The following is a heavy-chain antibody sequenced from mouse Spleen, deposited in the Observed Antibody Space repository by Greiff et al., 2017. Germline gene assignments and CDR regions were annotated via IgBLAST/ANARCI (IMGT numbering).Heavy chain of an antibody. CDR2: ISSGSSTI. CDR1: GFTFSDYG. V-gene: IGHV5-17*01. J-gene: IGHJ2*01. D-gene: IGHD2-10*02. CDR3: AREYGNPNYFDY. Sequence: EVQGVESGGGLVKPGGSLKLSCAASGFTFSDYGMHWVRQAPEKGLEWVAYISSGSSTIYYADTVKGRFTISRDNAKNTLFLQMTSLRSEDTAMYYCAREYGNPNYFDYWGQGTTLTVSS.